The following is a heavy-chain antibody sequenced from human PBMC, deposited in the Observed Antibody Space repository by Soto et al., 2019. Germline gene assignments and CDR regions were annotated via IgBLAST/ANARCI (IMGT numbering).Heavy chain of an antibody. CDR1: GGTFSSYA. D-gene: IGHD3-22*01. J-gene: IGHJ6*02. CDR2: IIPIFGTA. Sequence: GASVKVSCKASGGTFSSYAISWVRQAPGQGLEWMGGIIPIFGTANYAQKFQGRVTITADESTSTAYMELSSLRSEDTAVYYCASVCYDSSGYYYDYYYYGMDVWGQGTTVTVSS. V-gene: IGHV1-69*13. CDR3: ASVCYDSSGYYYDYYYYGMDV.